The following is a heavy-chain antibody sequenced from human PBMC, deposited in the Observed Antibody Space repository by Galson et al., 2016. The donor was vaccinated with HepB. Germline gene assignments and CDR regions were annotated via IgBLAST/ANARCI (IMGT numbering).Heavy chain of an antibody. CDR1: ELSLKTRGAG. J-gene: IGHJ4*02. CDR2: IYWDDDE. D-gene: IGHD1-14*01. CDR3: AHFPDAGCPRIDS. Sequence: PALVKPPQTLTLTCPFSELSLKTRGAGVGWIRQPPGKALEWLALIYWDDDERFSPSLLSRLTITKDTAKDQVVLTMTNMDPVDTGTYYCAHFPDAGCPRIDSWGQGTLVTVSS. V-gene: IGHV2-5*02.